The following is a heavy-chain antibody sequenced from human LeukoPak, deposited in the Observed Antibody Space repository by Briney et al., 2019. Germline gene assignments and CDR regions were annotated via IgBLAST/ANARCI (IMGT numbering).Heavy chain of an antibody. CDR2: ISYSGST. CDR1: GGSISSSSHY. D-gene: IGHD3-10*01. J-gene: IGHJ4*02. Sequence: SETLSLTCTVSGGSISSSSHYWGWIRQPPGKGLEWIGSISYSGSTYYNPSLKSRVTISVDTSKTQFSLKLSSVTAADTAVYYCARTGIPAPFDYWGQGTLVTVSS. CDR3: ARTGIPAPFDY. V-gene: IGHV4-39*01.